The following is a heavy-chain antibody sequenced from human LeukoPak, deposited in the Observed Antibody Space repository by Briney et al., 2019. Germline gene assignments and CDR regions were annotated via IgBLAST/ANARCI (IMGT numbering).Heavy chain of an antibody. CDR1: GFTFSSYG. CDR2: TRYDGSNK. Sequence: GGSLRLSCAASGFTFSSYGMHWVRQAPGKGLEWVAFTRYDGSNKYYADSVKGRFTISRDSSKNTLYLQMNSLRAEDTAVYYRAKGRGTYYYGSGSLGIDYWGQGTLVTVSS. CDR3: AKGRGTYYYGSGSLGIDY. J-gene: IGHJ4*02. V-gene: IGHV3-30*02. D-gene: IGHD3-10*01.